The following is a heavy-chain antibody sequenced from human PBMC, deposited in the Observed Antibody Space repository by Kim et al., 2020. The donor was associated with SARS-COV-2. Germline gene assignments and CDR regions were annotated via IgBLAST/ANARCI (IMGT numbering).Heavy chain of an antibody. Sequence: SETLSLTCTVSGDSISSNGYFWSWIRQHPGKGLEWIGYISHSGNTNYNPSLKSRVIISVDTSKNQFFLKLTSVTAADTAVYYCASGYFRELPEDWGQGTLVSVSS. J-gene: IGHJ4*02. V-gene: IGHV4-31*03. CDR1: GDSISSNGYF. CDR2: ISHSGNT. D-gene: IGHD3-10*01. CDR3: ASGYFRELPED.